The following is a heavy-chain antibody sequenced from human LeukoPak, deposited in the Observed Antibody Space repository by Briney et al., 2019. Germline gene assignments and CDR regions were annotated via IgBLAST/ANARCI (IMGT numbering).Heavy chain of an antibody. CDR2: INHSGST. D-gene: IGHD6-13*01. CDR3: ARSPNLIAAAGTFDI. V-gene: IGHV4-34*01. CDR1: GGSFSGYY. Sequence: KPSENLSLTCAVYGGSFSGYYWSWIRQPPGKGLEWIGEINHSGSTNYNPSLKSRVTISVDKSKNQFSLKLSSVTAADTAVYYCARSPNLIAAAGTFDIWGQGTMVTVSS. J-gene: IGHJ3*02.